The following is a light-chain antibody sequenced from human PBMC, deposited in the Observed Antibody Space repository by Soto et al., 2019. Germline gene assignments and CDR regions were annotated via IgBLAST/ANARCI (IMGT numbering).Light chain of an antibody. CDR2: RAS. V-gene: IGKV3-15*01. J-gene: IGKJ4*01. Sequence: IVMTQSLATLSVSPGERATLSCRASQNIYSNIAWYQQRPGQAPRLLIYRASTRATGVPARFSGSGSGTEFNLTISSLQSEDFGVYYCQQYNNWPRATFGGGTKVDIK. CDR1: QNIYSN. CDR3: QQYNNWPRAT.